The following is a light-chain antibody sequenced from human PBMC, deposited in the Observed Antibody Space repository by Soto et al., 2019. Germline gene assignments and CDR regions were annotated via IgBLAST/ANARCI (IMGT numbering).Light chain of an antibody. Sequence: DIQMTQSPSSLSASVGDRVTITWQASQYISIYLNWYQQKPGKAPKLLIYDAYNLEIGVPSRFSGSGSGTDFSLTINSLRPEDVATYVCQQYNNLPSFGPGTKVDIK. V-gene: IGKV1-33*01. CDR1: QYISIY. CDR2: DAY. J-gene: IGKJ3*01. CDR3: QQYNNLPS.